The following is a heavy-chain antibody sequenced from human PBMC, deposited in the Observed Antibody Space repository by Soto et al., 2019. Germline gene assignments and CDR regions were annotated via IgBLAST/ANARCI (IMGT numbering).Heavy chain of an antibody. CDR2: IYYSGST. J-gene: IGHJ4*02. CDR1: GDSISSSSYY. V-gene: IGHV4-39*01. D-gene: IGHD3-10*01. Sequence: QLQLQESGPGLVKPSETLSLTCTVSGDSISSSSYYWGWIRQPPGKGLEWIGGIYYSGSTYYNPSLKSRVTMSVDTSKNQFSLKLSSVTAADTAVYYCASERHYYGSGSPRLDHWGQGTLVTVSS. CDR3: ASERHYYGSGSPRLDH.